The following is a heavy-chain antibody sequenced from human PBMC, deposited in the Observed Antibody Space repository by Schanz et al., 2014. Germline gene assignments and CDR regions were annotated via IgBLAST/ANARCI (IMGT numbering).Heavy chain of an antibody. CDR2: IWSDGTNE. CDR1: GFIFRSFG. Sequence: QGQLVESGGGVVQPGKSLRLSCATSGFIFRSFGIHWVRQAPGKGLEWVAVIWSDGTNEYYADSVKGRFTISRDNSKNTVNLQMNSLRHGDKAVYYCAREASNDIVLVTGDVFDHWGQGIMVTGSS. D-gene: IGHD2-2*01. J-gene: IGHJ4*02. CDR3: AREASNDIVLVTGDVFDH. V-gene: IGHV3-33*01.